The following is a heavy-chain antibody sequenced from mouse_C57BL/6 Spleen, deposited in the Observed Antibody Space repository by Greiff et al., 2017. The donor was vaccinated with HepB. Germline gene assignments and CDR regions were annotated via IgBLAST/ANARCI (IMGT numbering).Heavy chain of an antibody. Sequence: EVMLVESEGGLVQPGSSMKLSCTASGFTFSDYYMAWVRQVPEKGLEWVANINHDGSSTYYLDSLKSRFIISRDNAKNILYLQMSSLTSEDTATYYCARIYYDYYWYFDVWGTGTTVTVSS. CDR2: INHDGSST. J-gene: IGHJ1*03. CDR1: GFTFSDYY. D-gene: IGHD2-4*01. CDR3: ARIYYDYYWYFDV. V-gene: IGHV5-16*01.